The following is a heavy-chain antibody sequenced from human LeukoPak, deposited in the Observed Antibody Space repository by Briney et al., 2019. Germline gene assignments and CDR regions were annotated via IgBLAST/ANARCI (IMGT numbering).Heavy chain of an antibody. CDR1: GFTFSSYG. CDR2: ISGSGGST. Sequence: PWGSLRLSSAASGFTFSSYGMSWVRQAPGKGLEWVSAISGSGGSTYYADSVKGQFTISRDISKNTLFLQMNSLRAEDTAVYYCAKIQGWFNAAFHIGGQGTMVTVSS. V-gene: IGHV3-23*01. J-gene: IGHJ3*02. D-gene: IGHD6-19*01. CDR3: AKIQGWFNAAFHI.